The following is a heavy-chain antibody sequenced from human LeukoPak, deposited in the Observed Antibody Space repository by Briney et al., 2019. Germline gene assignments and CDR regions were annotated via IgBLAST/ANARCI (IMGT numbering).Heavy chain of an antibody. CDR3: AADYYDSNGYYSLGY. J-gene: IGHJ4*02. Sequence: GGSLRLSCAASGFTFSDYYMSWIRQAPGKGLEWVSYISSSGSTIYYADSVKGRFTISRDNAKNSLYLQMNSLRAEDTAVYYCAADYYDSNGYYSLGYWGQGTLVTVSS. CDR2: ISSSGSTI. D-gene: IGHD3-22*01. CDR1: GFTFSDYY. V-gene: IGHV3-11*01.